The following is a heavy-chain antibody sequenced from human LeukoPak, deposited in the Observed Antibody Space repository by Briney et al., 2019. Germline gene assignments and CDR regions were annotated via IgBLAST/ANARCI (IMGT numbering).Heavy chain of an antibody. D-gene: IGHD2-2*01. Sequence: GGSLRLSCAASGFTFSSYAMSWVRQAPGKGLEWVSAISGSGGSTYYADSVKGRFTISRDNSKNTLYLQMNSLRAEDTAVCYCAKTGYRSSTSCLGFDYWGQGTLVTVSS. J-gene: IGHJ4*02. CDR1: GFTFSSYA. V-gene: IGHV3-23*01. CDR2: ISGSGGST. CDR3: AKTGYRSSTSCLGFDY.